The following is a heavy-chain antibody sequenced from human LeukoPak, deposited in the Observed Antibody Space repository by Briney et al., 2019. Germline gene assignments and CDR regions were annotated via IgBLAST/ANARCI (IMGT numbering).Heavy chain of an antibody. D-gene: IGHD3-22*01. CDR1: GFTFSGSA. CDR2: IRSKANSYAT. CDR3: TRLVGDSSGYYGDY. J-gene: IGHJ4*02. Sequence: GGSLRLSCAAPGFTFSGSAMHWVRQASGKGLEWVGRIRSKANSYATAYAASVKGRFTISSDDSKNTAYLQVNSLKTEDTAVYYCTRLVGDSSGYYGDYWGQGTLVTVSS. V-gene: IGHV3-73*01.